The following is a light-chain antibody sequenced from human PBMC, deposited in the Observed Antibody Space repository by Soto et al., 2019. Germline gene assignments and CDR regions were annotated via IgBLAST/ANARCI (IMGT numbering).Light chain of an antibody. CDR3: QQYGNSPRYT. J-gene: IGKJ5*01. V-gene: IGKV3-20*01. Sequence: ETVLTQSPDTLSLSPGERATLKCRDSHIVSSTYLTWYQQKPGHAPRLLIYGASSRATGIPDRFSGSGSGTDFTLTINKLEPEDFAVYYCQQYGNSPRYTFGQGTRLEIK. CDR1: HIVSSTY. CDR2: GAS.